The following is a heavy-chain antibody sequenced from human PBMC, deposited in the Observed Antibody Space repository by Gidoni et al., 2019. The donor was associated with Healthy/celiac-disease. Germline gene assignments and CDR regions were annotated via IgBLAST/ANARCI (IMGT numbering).Heavy chain of an antibody. V-gene: IGHV3-23*01. Sequence: EVQRLESGGGLVQPGGSLRLSCAASGFPCSSYAMSWVRQAPGKGLEWVSAISGSGGSTYYADSVKGRFTISRDNSKNTLYLQMNSLRAEDTAVYYCAKDTNYDFWSGYLVYWGQGTLVTVSS. CDR1: GFPCSSYA. J-gene: IGHJ4*02. CDR2: ISGSGGST. D-gene: IGHD3-3*01. CDR3: AKDTNYDFWSGYLVY.